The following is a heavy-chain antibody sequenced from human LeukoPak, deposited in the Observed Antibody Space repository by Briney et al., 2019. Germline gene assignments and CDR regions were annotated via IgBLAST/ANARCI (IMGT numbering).Heavy chain of an antibody. CDR2: ISSSSSYI. CDR1: GFTFSSYS. Sequence: GGSLRLSCAASGFTFSSYSMNWVRQAPGKGLEWVSSISSSSSYIYYADSVKGRFTISRDNSKNTLYLQMNSLRVEDTAVYYCARAYWYSGYDLIYYYYMDVWGKGTTVTISS. CDR3: ARAYWYSGYDLIYYYYMDV. J-gene: IGHJ6*03. D-gene: IGHD5-12*01. V-gene: IGHV3-21*04.